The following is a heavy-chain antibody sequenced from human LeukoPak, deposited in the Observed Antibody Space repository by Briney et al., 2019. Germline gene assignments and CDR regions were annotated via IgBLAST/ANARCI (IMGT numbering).Heavy chain of an antibody. Sequence: SETLSLTCTVSGGSISSYYWSWIRQPPGKGLEWIGYIYYSGSTNYNPCLKSRVTISVDTSKNQFSLKLSSVTAADTAVYYCARDRGYGMDVWGQGTTVTVSS. CDR2: IYYSGST. CDR1: GGSISSYY. J-gene: IGHJ6*02. V-gene: IGHV4-59*01. CDR3: ARDRGYGMDV.